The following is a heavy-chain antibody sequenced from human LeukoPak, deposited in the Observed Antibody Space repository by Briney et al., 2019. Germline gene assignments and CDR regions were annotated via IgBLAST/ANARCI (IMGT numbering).Heavy chain of an antibody. Sequence: GGSLRLSCAASGFTFSGYWMSWVRQAPGRGLEWVANINQDGSEKDYVDSVKGRFTISRDNAKNSLYLQVNSLRAEDTAVHYCARGPSSGDALNYWGREPWSPSPQ. CDR2: INQDGSEK. CDR1: GFTFSGYW. D-gene: IGHD3-16*01. J-gene: IGHJ4*02. CDR3: ARGPSSGDALNY. V-gene: IGHV3-7*04.